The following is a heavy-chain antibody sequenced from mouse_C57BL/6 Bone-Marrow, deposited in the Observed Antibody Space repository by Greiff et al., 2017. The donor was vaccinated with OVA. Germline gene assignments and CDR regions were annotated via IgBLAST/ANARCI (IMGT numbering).Heavy chain of an antibody. D-gene: IGHD3-2*02. CDR3: ARTAQAAFAY. CDR1: GFTFSDYG. J-gene: IGHJ3*01. CDR2: ISSGSSTI. V-gene: IGHV5-17*01. Sequence: DVHLVESGGGLVKPGGSLKLSCAASGFTFSDYGMHWVRQAPEKGLEWVAYISSGSSTIYYADTVKGRFTISRDNAKNTLFLQMTSLRSEDTAMYYCARTAQAAFAYWGQGTLVTVSA.